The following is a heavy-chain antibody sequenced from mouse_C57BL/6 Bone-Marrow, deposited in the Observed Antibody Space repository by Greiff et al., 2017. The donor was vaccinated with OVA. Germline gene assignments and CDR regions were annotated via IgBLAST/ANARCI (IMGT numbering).Heavy chain of an antibody. J-gene: IGHJ2*01. CDR1: GYAFSSSW. V-gene: IGHV1-82*01. CDR2: IYPGDGDT. D-gene: IGHD1-1*01. CDR3: ASPRFITTVVATFDY. Sequence: VQLVESGPELVKPGASVKISCKASGYAFSSSWMNWVKQRPGKGLEWIGRIYPGDGDTNYNGKFKGKATLTADKSSSTAYMQLSSLTSEDSAVYFCASPRFITTVVATFDYWGQGTTLTVSS.